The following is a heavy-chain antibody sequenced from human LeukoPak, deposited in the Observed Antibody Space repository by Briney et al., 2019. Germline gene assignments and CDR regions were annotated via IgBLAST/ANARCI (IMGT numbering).Heavy chain of an antibody. CDR2: ISYDGSDK. Sequence: PGGSLRLSCAASGFTFSSNGMHWVRQAPGRGLEWVAVISYDGSDKYYADSVKGRFTISRDNAKNSLYLQMNSLRVEDTAVYYCARGAFDEPDITIFGVVNPHWGQGTLVTVSS. D-gene: IGHD3-3*01. CDR3: ARGAFDEPDITIFGVVNPH. CDR1: GFTFSSNG. V-gene: IGHV3-30*03. J-gene: IGHJ4*02.